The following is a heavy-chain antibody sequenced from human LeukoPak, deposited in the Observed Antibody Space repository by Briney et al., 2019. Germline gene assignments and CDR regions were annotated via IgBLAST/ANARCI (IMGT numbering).Heavy chain of an antibody. CDR3: ARGYYDSSGYYYWFDP. CDR1: GYTFTSYG. Sequence: ASVKVSCKASGYTFTSYGISWVRRAPGQGLEWMGWISAYNGNTNYAQKLQGRVTMTTDTSTSTAYMELRSLRSDDTAVYYCARGYYDSSGYYYWFDPWGQGTLVTVSS. V-gene: IGHV1-18*01. CDR2: ISAYNGNT. D-gene: IGHD3-22*01. J-gene: IGHJ5*02.